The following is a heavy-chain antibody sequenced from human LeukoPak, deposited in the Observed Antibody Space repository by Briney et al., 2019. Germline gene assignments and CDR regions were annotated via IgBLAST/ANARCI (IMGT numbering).Heavy chain of an antibody. J-gene: IGHJ4*02. V-gene: IGHV5-51*01. Sequence: GESLQISCQGSGYSFISYWIGWVRQMPGKGLEWMGIIYPGDSDTRYSPSFQGQVTISADKSISTAYLQWSSLKASDTAMYYCARRGYGIAVAGTLEYYFDYWGQGTLVTVSS. CDR1: GYSFISYW. D-gene: IGHD6-19*01. CDR2: IYPGDSDT. CDR3: ARRGYGIAVAGTLEYYFDY.